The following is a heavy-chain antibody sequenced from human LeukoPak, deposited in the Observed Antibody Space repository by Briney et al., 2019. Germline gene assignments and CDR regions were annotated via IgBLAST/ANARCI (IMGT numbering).Heavy chain of an antibody. J-gene: IGHJ6*02. CDR2: IYHSGST. V-gene: IGHV4-30-2*01. CDR1: GGSISSGGYS. D-gene: IGHD4-17*01. CDR3: ARGAPTVTTGMDV. Sequence: PSETLSLTCAVSGGSISSGGYSWSWLRQPPGKGLEWIGYIYHSGSTYYNPSLKSRVTISVDRSKNQFSLKLSSVTAADTAVYYCARGAPTVTTGMDVWGQGTTVTVSS.